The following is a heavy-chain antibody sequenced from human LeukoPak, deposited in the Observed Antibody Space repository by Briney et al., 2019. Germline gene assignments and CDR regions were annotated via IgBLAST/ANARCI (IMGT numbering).Heavy chain of an antibody. CDR1: GASISSYY. J-gene: IGHJ6*02. CDR2: IYYSGGT. Sequence: SETLSLTCTVSGASISSYYWSWIRQPPGKGLEWIGYIYYSGGTNYHPSLKSRVTISIDTSKNQFSLRLSSVTAADTAVYYCARLHSSSFLDVWSQGTTVTVSS. CDR3: ARLHSSSFLDV. V-gene: IGHV4-59*08. D-gene: IGHD6-19*01.